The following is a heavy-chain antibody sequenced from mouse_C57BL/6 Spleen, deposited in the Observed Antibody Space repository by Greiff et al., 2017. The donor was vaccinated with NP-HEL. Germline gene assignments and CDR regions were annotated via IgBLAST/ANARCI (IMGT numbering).Heavy chain of an antibody. CDR1: GFSLTSYG. D-gene: IGHD2-3*01. Sequence: QVQLKESGPGLVAPSQSLSITCTVSGFSLTSYGVHWVRQPPGKGLEWLVVIWSDGSTTYNSALKSRLSISKDNSKSQVFLKMNSRQTDDTAMYYCARQRWLLPYYYAMDYWGQGTSVTVSS. V-gene: IGHV2-6-1*01. CDR3: ARQRWLLPYYYAMDY. CDR2: IWSDGST. J-gene: IGHJ4*01.